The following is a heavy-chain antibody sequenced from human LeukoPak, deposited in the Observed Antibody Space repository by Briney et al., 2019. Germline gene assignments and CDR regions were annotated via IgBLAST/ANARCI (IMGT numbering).Heavy chain of an antibody. J-gene: IGHJ6*02. V-gene: IGHV3-74*01. D-gene: IGHD1-14*01. CDR1: GFTFSPYW. CDR3: ARGGGGTSYGMDV. Sequence: GGSLRLSCAASGFTFSPYWMHWVRQAPGKGLVWVSRVNGDGGSTNYADSVKGRFTISRDNAKNSLYLQMNSLRAEDTAVYYCARGGGGTSYGMDVWGQGTTVTVSS. CDR2: VNGDGGST.